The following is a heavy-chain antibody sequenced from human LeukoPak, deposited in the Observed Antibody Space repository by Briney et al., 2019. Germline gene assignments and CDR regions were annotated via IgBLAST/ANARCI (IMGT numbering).Heavy chain of an antibody. Sequence: ASVKVSYKASGYTFTSYGISWVRQAPGQGLEWMGWISAYNGNTNYAQKLQGGVTMTTDTSTSTAYMELRSLRSDDTAVYYCARDTNGNYYDSSGHSTTGFDPWGQGTLVTVSS. D-gene: IGHD3-22*01. J-gene: IGHJ5*02. CDR1: GYTFTSYG. V-gene: IGHV1-18*01. CDR3: ARDTNGNYYDSSGHSTTGFDP. CDR2: ISAYNGNT.